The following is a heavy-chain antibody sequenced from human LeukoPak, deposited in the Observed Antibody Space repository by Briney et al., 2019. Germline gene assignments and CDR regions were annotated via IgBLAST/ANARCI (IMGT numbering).Heavy chain of an antibody. D-gene: IGHD3-10*01. Sequence: GGSLRLSCAASGFTLITYSINWVRQAPGKGLEWVSSISGNSSYIYYADSVKGHFTISRDNARNSLYLQMNNLRAEDTAVYYCAREEMGGTARSGALYWGQGTLVTVSS. CDR2: ISGNSSYI. CDR1: GFTLITYS. CDR3: AREEMGGTARSGALY. J-gene: IGHJ4*02. V-gene: IGHV3-21*01.